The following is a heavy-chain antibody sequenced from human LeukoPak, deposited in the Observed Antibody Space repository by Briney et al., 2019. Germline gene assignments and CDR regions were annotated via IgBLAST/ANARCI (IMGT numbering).Heavy chain of an antibody. D-gene: IGHD6-13*01. Sequence: PGGSLRLSCAASGFIFSNYLMSWVRQAPGKGLEWVANIKQDGSEKYYADSVKGRPTISRDNAKNSLYLQMNSLRAEDTAVYYCARDVWQQLTPGPDYYYYYGMDVWGQGTTVTVSS. CDR3: ARDVWQQLTPGPDYYYYYGMDV. V-gene: IGHV3-7*01. CDR2: IKQDGSEK. J-gene: IGHJ6*02. CDR1: GFIFSNYL.